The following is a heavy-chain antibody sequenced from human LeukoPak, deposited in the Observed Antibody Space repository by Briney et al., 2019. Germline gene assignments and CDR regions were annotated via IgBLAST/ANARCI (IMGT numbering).Heavy chain of an antibody. CDR1: GYTFTGYY. CDR3: AAGEMATITLDY. J-gene: IGHJ4*02. CDR2: INPNSGGT. D-gene: IGHD5-24*01. V-gene: IGHV1-2*02. Sequence: ASVKASCKASGYTFTGYYMHWVRQAPGQGLEWMGWINPNSGGTNYAQKFQGRVTMTRDTSISTAYMELSRLRSDDTAVYYCAAGEMATITLDYWGQGTLVTVSS.